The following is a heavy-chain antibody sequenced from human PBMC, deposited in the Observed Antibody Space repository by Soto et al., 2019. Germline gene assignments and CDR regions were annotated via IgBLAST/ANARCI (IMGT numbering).Heavy chain of an antibody. V-gene: IGHV3-23*01. CDR3: GKAGGNYGDRYDLDY. D-gene: IGHD4-17*01. CDR2: ISGSGGST. J-gene: IGHJ4*02. Sequence: GGSLRLSCAASGFTFSSYAMSWVRQAPGKGLEWVSAISGSGGSTYYADSVKGRFTISRDNSKNTLYLQMNSLRAEDTAVYYCGKAGGNYGDRYDLDYWGQGPLVTVSS. CDR1: GFTFSSYA.